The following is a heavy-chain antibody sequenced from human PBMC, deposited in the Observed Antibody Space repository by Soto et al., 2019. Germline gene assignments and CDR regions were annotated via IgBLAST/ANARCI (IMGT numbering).Heavy chain of an antibody. J-gene: IGHJ6*02. CDR2: IDPSDSYT. V-gene: IGHV5-10-1*01. CDR1: GYSFTSYW. Sequence: GESLKISCKGSGYSFTSYWISWVRQMPGKGLEWMGRIDPSDSYTNYSPSFQGHVTISADKSISTAYLQWSSLKASDTAMYYCARDIVVVPAATDLPSAPSYYYGIDVWRQVTTVTVSS. D-gene: IGHD2-2*01. CDR3: ARDIVVVPAATDLPSAPSYYYGIDV.